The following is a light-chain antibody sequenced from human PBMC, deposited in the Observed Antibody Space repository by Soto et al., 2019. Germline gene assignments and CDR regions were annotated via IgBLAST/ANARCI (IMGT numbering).Light chain of an antibody. Sequence: EIVLTQSPGTLSLSPGERATLSCRASXSVSSSYLAWYQQKPGQAPRLLIYGASSRATGIPDRFSGSGSGTDFTLTISRLEPEDFAVYYCQQYGSSPPRLTFGGGTKVDIK. V-gene: IGKV3-20*01. J-gene: IGKJ4*01. CDR3: QQYGSSPPRLT. CDR1: XSVSSSY. CDR2: GAS.